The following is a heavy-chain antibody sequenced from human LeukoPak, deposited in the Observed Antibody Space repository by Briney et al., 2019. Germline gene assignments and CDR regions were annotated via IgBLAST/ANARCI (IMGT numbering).Heavy chain of an antibody. V-gene: IGHV3-21*06. CDR2: ISSSSYI. Sequence: GGSLRLSCAASGFTFSSYNMNWVRQAPGKGLEWVSYISSSSYIYNADSVKGRFTISRDNANNSLYLQMNSLRAEDTAVYYCARPQGTMTSPFDYWGQGTLVTVSS. D-gene: IGHD3-22*01. CDR1: GFTFSSYN. CDR3: ARPQGTMTSPFDY. J-gene: IGHJ4*02.